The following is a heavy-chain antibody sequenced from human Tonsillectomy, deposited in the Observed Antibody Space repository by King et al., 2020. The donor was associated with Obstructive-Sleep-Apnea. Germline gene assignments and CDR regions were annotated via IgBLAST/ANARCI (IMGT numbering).Heavy chain of an antibody. CDR3: ATYYYDGSGHNWFDP. CDR2: INPADSDT. V-gene: IGHV5-51*01. J-gene: IGHJ5*02. Sequence: QLVQSGAEVKMPGESLKISCKASGDSFTSFWIGWVRQMPGKGLECMGIINPADSDTTYSPSFQGQVTISADKSISTAYLQWSSLKASDTAIYYCATYYYDGSGHNWFDPWGQGTLVTVSS. D-gene: IGHD3-22*01. CDR1: GDSFTSFW.